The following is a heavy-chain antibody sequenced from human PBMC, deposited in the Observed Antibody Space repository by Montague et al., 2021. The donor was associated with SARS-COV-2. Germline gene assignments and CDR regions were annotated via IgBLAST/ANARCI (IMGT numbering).Heavy chain of an antibody. CDR3: ARVSLAAAAKRSDY. V-gene: IGHV4-61*08. J-gene: IGHJ4*02. CDR2: IYYSGST. CDR1: GGSVSSGGYY. D-gene: IGHD6-13*01. Sequence: SETLSLTCTVSGGSVSSGGYYWSWIRQPPGKGLEWIGYIYYSGSTNYNPSLKSRVTISLDTSENQFSLKLTSVTAADTAVYYCARVSLAAAAKRSDYWGQGTLVTVSA.